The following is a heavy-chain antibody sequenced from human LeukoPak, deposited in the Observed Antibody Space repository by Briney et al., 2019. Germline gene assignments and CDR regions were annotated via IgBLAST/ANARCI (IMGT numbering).Heavy chain of an antibody. CDR2: IKPDGSDK. J-gene: IGHJ3*02. D-gene: IGHD5-24*01. CDR3: ATISAQTFDI. Sequence: AGGSLRLSCVGSGFSFRSHWVNWVRQSPGKGLEWVANIKPDGSDKYYVDSARGRSTVSRDNAKNSAFLQMNSLRAEDTAIYYCATISAQTFDIWGQGTLVSVSS. V-gene: IGHV3-7*01. CDR1: GFSFRSHW.